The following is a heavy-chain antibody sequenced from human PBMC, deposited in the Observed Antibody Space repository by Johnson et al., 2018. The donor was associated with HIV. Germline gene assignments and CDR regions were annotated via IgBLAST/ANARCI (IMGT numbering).Heavy chain of an antibody. V-gene: IGHV3-30*18. CDR3: AKDREIHSSGWYKGSAFDI. D-gene: IGHD6-19*01. J-gene: IGHJ3*02. CDR1: GFTFSNYG. Sequence: QVQLVESGGGVVQPGRSLRLSCAASGFTFSNYGIHWVRQAPGKGLEWVALISYDGSNTYYADSVRGRFTLSRDNSKNTLHLQMNSLRPEDTALYYCAKDREIHSSGWYKGSAFDIWGQGTMVTVSS. CDR2: ISYDGSNT.